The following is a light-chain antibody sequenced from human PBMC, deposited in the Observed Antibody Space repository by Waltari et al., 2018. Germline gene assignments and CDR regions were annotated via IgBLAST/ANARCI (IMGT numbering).Light chain of an antibody. CDR1: SNHVRNQG. V-gene: IGLV10-54*04. J-gene: IGLJ3*02. CDR3: SAWDNNLNVWV. Sequence: QVGLAQPPSVSQALRKTATLTCTGNSNHVRNQGGACLQQHQGHPPKRLCSRSDNRPSGISERFSTSRSGNTASLTITGLLPEDEADYYCSAWDNNLNVWVFGGGTKLTVL. CDR2: RSD.